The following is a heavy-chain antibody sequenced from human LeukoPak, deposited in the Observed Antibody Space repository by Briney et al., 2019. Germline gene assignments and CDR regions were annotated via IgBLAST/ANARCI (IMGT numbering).Heavy chain of an antibody. CDR1: GFTVSSNY. V-gene: IGHV3-66*01. J-gene: IGHJ3*02. CDR2: IYSGGST. Sequence: GGSLRLSCAASGFTVSSNYMSWVRQAPGKGLEWVSVIYSGGSTYYADSVKGRFTISRDNSKNTLYLQMNSLRAEDTAVYYCARDPAYCGGDCPAGAFDIWGQGTMVTVSS. CDR3: ARDPAYCGGDCPAGAFDI. D-gene: IGHD2-21*02.